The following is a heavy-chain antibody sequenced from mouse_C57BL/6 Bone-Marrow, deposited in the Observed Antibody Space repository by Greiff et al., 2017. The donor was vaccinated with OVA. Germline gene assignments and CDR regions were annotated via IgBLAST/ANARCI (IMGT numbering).Heavy chain of an antibody. D-gene: IGHD2-3*01. CDR2: IDPSDSYT. J-gene: IGHJ3*01. Sequence: VQLQQPGAELVMPGASVKLSCKASGYTFTSYWMHWVKQRPGQGLEWIGEIDPSDSYTNYNQKFKGKSTLTVDKSSSTAYMQLSSLTSEDSAVYYCAREDDGYYEGFAYWGQGTLVTVSA. V-gene: IGHV1-69*01. CDR1: GYTFTSYW. CDR3: AREDDGYYEGFAY.